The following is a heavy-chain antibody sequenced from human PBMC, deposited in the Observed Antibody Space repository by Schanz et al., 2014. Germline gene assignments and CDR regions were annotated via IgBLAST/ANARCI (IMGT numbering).Heavy chain of an antibody. J-gene: IGHJ4*02. CDR3: ARDAADFYDILTEEDY. V-gene: IGHV1-18*01. Sequence: QVQLVQSGAEVKKPGASVKVSCKASGYTFTTYAMSWVRQAPGQGLEWMGWISAYNGNTKYPQKLQGRVTMTTDTSTSTVYMELRSLRSDDTAVYYCARDAADFYDILTEEDYWGQGTLVTVSS. CDR2: ISAYNGNT. CDR1: GYTFTTYA. D-gene: IGHD3-9*01.